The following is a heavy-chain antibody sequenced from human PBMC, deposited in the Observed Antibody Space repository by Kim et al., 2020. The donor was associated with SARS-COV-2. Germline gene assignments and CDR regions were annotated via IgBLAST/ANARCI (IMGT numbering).Heavy chain of an antibody. D-gene: IGHD6-19*01. J-gene: IGHJ4*02. CDR3: ARRSSGWLLDY. CDR2: T. Sequence: TRYSPSFQGQVTISADKSISTAYLQWSSLKASDTAMYYCARRSSGWLLDYWGQGTLVTVSS. V-gene: IGHV5-51*01.